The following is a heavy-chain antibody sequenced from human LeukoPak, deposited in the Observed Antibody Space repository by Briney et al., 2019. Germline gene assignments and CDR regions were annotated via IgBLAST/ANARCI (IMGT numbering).Heavy chain of an antibody. CDR1: GGSFSDYY. CDR2: INHGGDT. Sequence: SETLSLTCAVSGGSFSDYYWSWIRQPPGKGLEWIGKINHGGDTNYNSSLQSRVSLSVDTSRNQFSLMLSSVTAADTGIYYCASNKYPVQAFDIWGQGTMVTVSS. V-gene: IGHV4-34*01. J-gene: IGHJ3*02. D-gene: IGHD1/OR15-1a*01. CDR3: ASNKYPVQAFDI.